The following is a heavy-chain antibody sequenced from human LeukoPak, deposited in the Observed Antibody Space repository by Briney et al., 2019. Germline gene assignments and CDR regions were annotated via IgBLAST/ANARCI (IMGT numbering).Heavy chain of an antibody. V-gene: IGHV4-59*01. CDR2: IHYSGST. Sequence: SETLSLTCTASGGYSSSYYWSWIRQPPGKGLEWIGYIHYSGSTKYNPSLKSRVTILVDTSKNQFSLGLSSVTAADTAVYYCARSGGDRVEMPTIIDYWGQGILVTVSS. CDR1: GGYSSSYY. CDR3: ARSGGDRVEMPTIIDY. D-gene: IGHD5-24*01. J-gene: IGHJ4*02.